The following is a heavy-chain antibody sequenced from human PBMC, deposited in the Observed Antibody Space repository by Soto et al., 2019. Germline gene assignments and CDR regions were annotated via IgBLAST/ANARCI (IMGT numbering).Heavy chain of an antibody. CDR1: GYTFTSYA. J-gene: IGHJ4*02. CDR2: INAGNGNT. V-gene: IGHV1-3*05. Sequence: QVQLVQSGAEEKKPGASVKVSCKASGYTFTSYAMHWVRQAPGQRLEWMGWINAGNGNTKYSQKFQGRVTITRDTAASTAYMELSSLRSEDTAVYYCARAPGGPGIAEYWGQGTLVTVSS. CDR3: ARAPGGPGIAEY. D-gene: IGHD6-13*01.